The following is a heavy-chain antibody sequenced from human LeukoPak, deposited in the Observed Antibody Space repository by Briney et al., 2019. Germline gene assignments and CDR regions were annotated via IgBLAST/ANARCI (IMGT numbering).Heavy chain of an antibody. V-gene: IGHV4-39*01. CDR2: IYYSGST. CDR1: GGSISSSSYY. CDR3: ARNDYGDYYYYYYMDV. J-gene: IGHJ6*03. D-gene: IGHD4-17*01. Sequence: PSETLSLTCTVSGGSISSSSYYWGWIRQPPGKGLEWIGSIYYSGSTYYNPSLKSRVTISVDTSKNQFSLKLSSVTAAGTAVYYCARNDYGDYYYYYYMDVWGKGTTVTVSS.